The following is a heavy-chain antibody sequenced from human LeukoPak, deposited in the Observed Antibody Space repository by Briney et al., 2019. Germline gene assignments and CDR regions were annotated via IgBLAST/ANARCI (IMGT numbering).Heavy chain of an antibody. D-gene: IGHD3-10*01. CDR2: IWYDGSNK. V-gene: IGHV3-33*01. CDR1: GFTFSSYG. Sequence: GGSLRLSCAASGFTFSSYGMHWVRQAPGRGLEWVAVIWYDGSNKYYADSVKGRFTISRDNSKNTLYLQMNSLRAEDTAVYYCARAKYGSGSYFYGVDVWGQGTTVTVFS. CDR3: ARAKYGSGSYFYGVDV. J-gene: IGHJ6*02.